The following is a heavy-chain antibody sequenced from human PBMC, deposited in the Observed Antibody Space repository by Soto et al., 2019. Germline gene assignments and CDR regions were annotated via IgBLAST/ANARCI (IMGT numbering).Heavy chain of an antibody. CDR2: ISYDGSNK. V-gene: IGHV3-30*18. J-gene: IGHJ6*03. CDR1: GFTFSSYG. Sequence: PGGSLRLSCAASGFTFSSYGMHWVRQAPGKGLEWVAVISYDGSNKYYADSVKGRFTISRDNSKNTLYLQMNSLRAEDTAVYYCAKDKLVLMSNYYYYMDVWGKGTTVTVSS. D-gene: IGHD2-8*01. CDR3: AKDKLVLMSNYYYYMDV.